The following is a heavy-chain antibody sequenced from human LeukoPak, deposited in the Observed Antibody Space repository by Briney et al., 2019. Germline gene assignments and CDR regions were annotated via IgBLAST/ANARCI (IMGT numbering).Heavy chain of an antibody. D-gene: IGHD3-9*01. CDR1: GYIFPAYG. V-gene: IGHV1-18*01. CDR2: ISAYNGDT. J-gene: IGHJ4*02. CDR3: ARVGYYDVLTGYCDY. Sequence: ASVKVSCKASGYIFPAYGISWVRPAPGQGLEWMGWISAYNGDTDYAQNLQVRFTMTTDTSTSTAYMELRSLRSDDTAVYYCARVGYYDVLTGYCDYWGQGTLVPVSS.